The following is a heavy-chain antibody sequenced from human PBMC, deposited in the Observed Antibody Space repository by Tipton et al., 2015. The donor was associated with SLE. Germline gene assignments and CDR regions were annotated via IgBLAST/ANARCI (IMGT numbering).Heavy chain of an antibody. CDR3: ARGRRDGYNSY. D-gene: IGHD5-24*01. V-gene: IGHV1-69*09. J-gene: IGHJ4*02. CDR1: GGTFSSYA. CDR2: IIPILGIA. Sequence: QVQLVQSGAEVKKPGSLVKVSCKASGGTFSSYAISWVRQAPGQGLEWMGRIIPILGIANYAQKFQGRVTITADKSTSTAYMELSSLRSEDTAVYYCARGRRDGYNSYWGQGTLVTVSS.